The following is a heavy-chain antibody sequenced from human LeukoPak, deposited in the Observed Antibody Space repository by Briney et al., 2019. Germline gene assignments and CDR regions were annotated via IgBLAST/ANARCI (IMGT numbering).Heavy chain of an antibody. CDR2: ISYDGSNK. Sequence: GGSLRLSCAASGFTFSSYAMHWVRQAPGKGLEWVAVISYDGSNKYYADSVKGRFTISRGNSKNTLYLQMNSLRAEDTAVYYCARDYRDDYGDYAFDYWGQGTLVTVSS. J-gene: IGHJ4*02. V-gene: IGHV3-30-3*01. CDR3: ARDYRDDYGDYAFDY. D-gene: IGHD4-17*01. CDR1: GFTFSSYA.